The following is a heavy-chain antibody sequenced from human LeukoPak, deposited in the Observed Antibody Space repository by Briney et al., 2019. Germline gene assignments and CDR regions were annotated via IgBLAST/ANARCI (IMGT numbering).Heavy chain of an antibody. CDR3: ARVSSIVGATTFDY. CDR2: INPNSGGT. CDR1: GYTFTGNY. Sequence: ASVKVSCKASGYTFTGNYMHWVRQAPGQGLGWMGWINPNSGGTNYAQKFQGRVTMTRDTSISTAYMELSRLRSDDTAVYYCARVSSIVGATTFDYWGQGTLVTVSS. V-gene: IGHV1-2*02. J-gene: IGHJ4*02. D-gene: IGHD1-26*01.